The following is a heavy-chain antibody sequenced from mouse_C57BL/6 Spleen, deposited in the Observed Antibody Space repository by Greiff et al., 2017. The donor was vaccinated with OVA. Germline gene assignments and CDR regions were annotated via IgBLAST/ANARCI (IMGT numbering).Heavy chain of an antibody. CDR3: ARGWLLRMDY. Sequence: EVQLQESGPGMVKPSQSLSLTCTVTGYSITSGYDWHWIRHFPGNKLEWMGYISYSGSTNYNPSLKSRISITHDTSKNHFFLKLNSVTTEDTATYYCARGWLLRMDYWGQGTSVTVSS. CDR2: ISYSGST. D-gene: IGHD2-3*01. V-gene: IGHV3-1*01. J-gene: IGHJ4*01. CDR1: GYSITSGYD.